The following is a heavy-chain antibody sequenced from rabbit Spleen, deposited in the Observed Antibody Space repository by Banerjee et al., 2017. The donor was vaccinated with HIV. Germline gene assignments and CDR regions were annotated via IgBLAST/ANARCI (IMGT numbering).Heavy chain of an antibody. Sequence: QEQLVESGGGLVQPGGSLKLSCKASGFDFSNYVLSWVRQAPGKGLEWIGYIDPIFGRRSYASWVNGRFSITRENTQNTVSLQLNRLTSADAATYFCARGVVLWGQGTLVTVS. J-gene: IGHJ4*01. CDR1: GFDFSNYV. CDR3: ARGVVL. V-gene: IGHV1S47*01. CDR2: IDPIFGRR. D-gene: IGHD1-1*01.